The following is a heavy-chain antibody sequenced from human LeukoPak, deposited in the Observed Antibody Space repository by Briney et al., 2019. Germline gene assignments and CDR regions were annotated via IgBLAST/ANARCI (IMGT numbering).Heavy chain of an antibody. V-gene: IGHV3-21*01. CDR1: GFSFRSYS. Sequence: GGSLRLSCAASGFSFRSYSMNWVRQAPGKGLEWVSFISSSSTYIYYADSMKGRFTISRDNAKNSLFLQMNSLRGEDTAVYYCARIPYSSSLTDAFDIWGRGTMVTVSS. CDR3: ARIPYSSSLTDAFDI. D-gene: IGHD6-6*01. J-gene: IGHJ3*02. CDR2: ISSSSTYI.